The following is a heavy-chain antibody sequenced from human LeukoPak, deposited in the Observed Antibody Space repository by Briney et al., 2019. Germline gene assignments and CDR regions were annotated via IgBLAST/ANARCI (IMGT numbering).Heavy chain of an antibody. CDR2: INPSGGST. CDR3: ARDFNYYDSSGYPFDY. D-gene: IGHD3-22*01. J-gene: IGHJ4*02. CDR1: GYTFTSYY. V-gene: IGHV1-46*01. Sequence: ASVKVSCKASGYTFTSYYMHWVRQAPGQGLEWMGIINPSGGSTSYAQKFQGRVTMTRDTSISTAYMELSRLRSDDTAVYYCARDFNYYDSSGYPFDYWGQGTLVTVSS.